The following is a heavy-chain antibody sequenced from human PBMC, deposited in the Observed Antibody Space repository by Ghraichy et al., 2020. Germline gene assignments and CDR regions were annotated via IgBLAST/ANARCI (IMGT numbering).Heavy chain of an antibody. D-gene: IGHD6-19*01. CDR3: ARVERIAVAGTQYSRFDY. J-gene: IGHJ4*02. CDR1: GGSFSGYY. V-gene: IGHV4-34*01. Sequence: SDTLSLTCAVYGGSFSGYYWSWIRQPPGKGLEWIGEINHSGSTNYNPSLKSRVTISVDTSKNQFSLKLSSVTAADTAVYYCARVERIAVAGTQYSRFDYWGQGTLVTVSS. CDR2: INHSGST.